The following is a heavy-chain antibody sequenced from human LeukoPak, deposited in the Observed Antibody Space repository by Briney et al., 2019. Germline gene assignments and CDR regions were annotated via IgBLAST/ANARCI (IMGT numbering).Heavy chain of an antibody. CDR3: ASENNILTGYGMDV. CDR2: IKQDGSVK. J-gene: IGHJ6*02. Sequence: GGSLRLSCAASGFTFSSYWMNWVRQAPGKGLEWVANIKQDGSVKNYVDSVKGRFTISRDNAKNSLSLQMSSLRAEDTAVYYCASENNILTGYGMDVWGQGTTVTVSS. D-gene: IGHD3-9*01. V-gene: IGHV3-7*01. CDR1: GFTFSSYW.